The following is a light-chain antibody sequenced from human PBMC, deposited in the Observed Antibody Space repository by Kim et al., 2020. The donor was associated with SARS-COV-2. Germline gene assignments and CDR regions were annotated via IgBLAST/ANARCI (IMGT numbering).Light chain of an antibody. CDR1: SSDVGGYNY. V-gene: IGLV2-11*01. CDR3: CSYAGSVV. CDR2: DVS. Sequence: QSALTQPRSVSGSPGQSVTISCTGTSSDVGGYNYVSWYQQHPGKAPKLMIYDVSKRPSGVPDRFSGPKSGNTASLTISGLQAEDEADYYCCSYAGSVVFGGGTKVTVL. J-gene: IGLJ2*01.